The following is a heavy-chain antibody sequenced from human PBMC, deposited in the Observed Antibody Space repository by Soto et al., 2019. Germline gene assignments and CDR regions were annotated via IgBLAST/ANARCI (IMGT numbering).Heavy chain of an antibody. J-gene: IGHJ4*02. CDR1: GFTFSNYA. V-gene: IGHV3-23*01. CDR3: AKLDSLGYGWVRPFDQ. Sequence: EVHLLESGGGLVQPGGSLRLSCAASGFTFSNYAMTWVRQAAGTGLEWVSSITGGGDGTYYADSVKGRSTFSRANSKNTLQRQMTRLRAEDTAIYYCAKLDSLGYGWVRPFDQWGLGTLVTVSS. D-gene: IGHD5-18*01. CDR2: ITGGGDGT.